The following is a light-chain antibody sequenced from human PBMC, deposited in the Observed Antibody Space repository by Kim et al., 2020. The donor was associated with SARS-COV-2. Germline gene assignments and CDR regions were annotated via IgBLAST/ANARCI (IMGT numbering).Light chain of an antibody. CDR3: QQYNNWPLT. V-gene: IGKV3D-15*01. CDR1: QSISSK. Sequence: EVVMTQSPVTLSVSPGERATFSCRASQSISSKLAWYQQKPGQAPRLLISDASTRATGIPARFSGSGSGTEFTLTISSLQSEEFAVYYCQQYNNWPLTFGGGTKLEI. J-gene: IGKJ4*01. CDR2: DAS.